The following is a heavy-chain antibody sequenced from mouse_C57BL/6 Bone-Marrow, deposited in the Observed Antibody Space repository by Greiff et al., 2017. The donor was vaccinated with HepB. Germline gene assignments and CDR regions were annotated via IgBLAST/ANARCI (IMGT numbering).Heavy chain of an antibody. CDR3: ARWDGSYAMDY. D-gene: IGHD2-3*01. CDR1: GFTFTDYY. J-gene: IGHJ4*01. Sequence: DVKLVESGGGLVQPGGSLSLSCAASGFTFTDYYMSWVRQPPGKALEWLGFIRNKANGYTTEYSASVKGRFTISRDNSQSILYLQMNALRAEDSATYYCARWDGSYAMDYWGQGTSVTVSS. V-gene: IGHV7-3*01. CDR2: IRNKANGYTT.